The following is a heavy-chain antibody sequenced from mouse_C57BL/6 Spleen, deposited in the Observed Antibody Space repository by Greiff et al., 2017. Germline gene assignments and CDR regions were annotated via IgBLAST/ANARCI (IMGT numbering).Heavy chain of an antibody. CDR3: AYGSSPYWYFDV. CDR1: GYTFTSYT. V-gene: IGHV1-4*01. CDR2: INPSSGYT. Sequence: VQLQQSGAELARPGASVKMSCKASGYTFTSYTMHWVKQRPGQGLEWIGYINPSSGYTKYNQKFKDKATLTADKSSSTAYMQLSSLTSEDSAVYYGAYGSSPYWYFDVWGTGTTVTVS. J-gene: IGHJ1*03. D-gene: IGHD1-1*01.